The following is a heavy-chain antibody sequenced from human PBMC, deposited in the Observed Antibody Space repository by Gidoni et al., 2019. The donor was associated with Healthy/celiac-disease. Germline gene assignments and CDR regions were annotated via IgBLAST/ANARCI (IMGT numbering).Heavy chain of an antibody. CDR3: ASFKQWLALDY. CDR1: GGSISSYY. D-gene: IGHD6-19*01. J-gene: IGHJ4*02. Sequence: QVQLQESGPGLVKPSETLSLTCTAAGGSISSYYWSWIRQPPGKGLEWIGYIYYSGSTNYNPSLKSRVTISVDTSKNQFSLKLSSVTAADTAVYYCASFKQWLALDYWGQGTLVTVSS. V-gene: IGHV4-59*01. CDR2: IYYSGST.